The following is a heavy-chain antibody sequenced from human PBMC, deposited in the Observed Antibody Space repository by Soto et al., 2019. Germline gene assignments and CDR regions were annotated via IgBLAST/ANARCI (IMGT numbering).Heavy chain of an antibody. CDR3: AHRDRDSGGLFDY. D-gene: IGHD3-10*01. J-gene: IGHJ4*02. V-gene: IGHV2-5*02. Sequence: QITLKESGPTLVKPTQTLTLTCTFSGFSLTTSGVGVGWIRQAPGKALEWLTLIYGDDDKRSSPSLRSRLTXXXXXSXXXXXXXXXXMDPVDTATYYCAHRDRDSGGLFDYWGQGTLVTVSS. CDR1: GFSLTTSGVG. CDR2: IYGDDDK.